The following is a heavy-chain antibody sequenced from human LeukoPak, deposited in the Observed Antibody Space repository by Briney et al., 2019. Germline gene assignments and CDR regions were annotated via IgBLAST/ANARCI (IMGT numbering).Heavy chain of an antibody. CDR3: AKAWNILTGYYYFDY. D-gene: IGHD3-9*01. CDR2: ISYDGSNK. V-gene: IGHV3-30*18. Sequence: GGSLRLSCAASGFTFSSYGMHWVRQAPGKGLEWVAVISYDGSNKYYADSVKGRFTISRDNSKNTLYLQMNSLRAEDTAVYYCAKAWNILTGYYYFDYWGQGTLVTVSS. J-gene: IGHJ4*02. CDR1: GFTFSSYG.